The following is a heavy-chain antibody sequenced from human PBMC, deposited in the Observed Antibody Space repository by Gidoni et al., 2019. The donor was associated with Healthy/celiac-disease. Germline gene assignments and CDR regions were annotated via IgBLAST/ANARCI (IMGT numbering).Heavy chain of an antibody. CDR2: INHSGST. V-gene: IGHV4-34*01. J-gene: IGHJ4*02. CDR3: ARAPGIAAAGVIDY. CDR1: GGSFSGYY. Sequence: QVQLQQWGAGLLKPSETLSLTCAVYGGSFSGYYWSWIRQPPGKGLEWIGEINHSGSTNYNPSLKSRVTISVDTSKNQFSLKLSSVTAADTAVYYCARAPGIAAAGVIDYWGQGTLVTVSS. D-gene: IGHD6-13*01.